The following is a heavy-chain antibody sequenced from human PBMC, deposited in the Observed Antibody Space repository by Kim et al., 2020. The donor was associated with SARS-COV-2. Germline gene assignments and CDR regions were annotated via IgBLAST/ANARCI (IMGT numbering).Heavy chain of an antibody. J-gene: IGHJ4*02. V-gene: IGHV3-9*01. CDR3: AKDMSTYGGNSFDF. CDR2: ISWNSGNI. Sequence: GGSLRLSCAASGFTFDDYAMHWVRQAPGKGLEWVSGISWNSGNIDYADSVKGRFTISRDNAKNSLYLQMNSLRPEDTALYYCAKDMSTYGGNSFDFWGQGTLVTVSS. CDR1: GFTFDDYA. D-gene: IGHD2-15*01.